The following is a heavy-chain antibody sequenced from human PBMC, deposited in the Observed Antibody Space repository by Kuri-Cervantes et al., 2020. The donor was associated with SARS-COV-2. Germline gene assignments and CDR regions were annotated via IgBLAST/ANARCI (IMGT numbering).Heavy chain of an antibody. CDR2: ISSSGSTI. CDR1: GFTFSSYS. CDR3: ARDIPKITLILIAIFKESYAMDV. J-gene: IGHJ6*02. D-gene: IGHD3-22*01. V-gene: IGHV3-48*04. Sequence: GESLKISCAASGFTFSSYSMSWVRQAPGKGLEWVSYISSSGSTIYYADSVKGRFTISRDNAKNSLYLQMNSLRAEDTAVYYCARDIPKITLILIAIFKESYAMDVWGQGTTVTVSS.